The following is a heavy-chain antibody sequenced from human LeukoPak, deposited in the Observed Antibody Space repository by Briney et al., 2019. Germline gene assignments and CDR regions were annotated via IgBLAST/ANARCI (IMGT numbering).Heavy chain of an antibody. D-gene: IGHD2-15*01. CDR2: IYHSGST. Sequence: SETLSLTCAVSGGSISSGGYSWSWIRQPPGKGLEWIGYIYHSGSTYYNPSLKSRVTISVDRSKNQFSLKLSSVTAADTAVYYCARQVVVTPRYFDLWGRGTLVTVSS. CDR1: GGSISSGGYS. CDR3: ARQVVVTPRYFDL. J-gene: IGHJ2*01. V-gene: IGHV4-30-2*01.